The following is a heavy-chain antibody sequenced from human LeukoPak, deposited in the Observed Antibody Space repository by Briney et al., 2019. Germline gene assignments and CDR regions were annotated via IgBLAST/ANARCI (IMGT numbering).Heavy chain of an antibody. J-gene: IGHJ5*02. V-gene: IGHV5-10-1*01. CDR3: ARSGEIYCSGGSCYFKNWFDP. CDR2: IDPSGSYT. D-gene: IGHD2-15*01. CDR1: GYSFTSYW. Sequence: GESLKVSRKGSGYSFTSYWISWVRQMPGKGLEWMGRIDPSGSYTNYSPSFQGHVTISADKSISTAYLQWSSLKASDTAMYYCARSGEIYCSGGSCYFKNWFDPWGQGTLVTVSS.